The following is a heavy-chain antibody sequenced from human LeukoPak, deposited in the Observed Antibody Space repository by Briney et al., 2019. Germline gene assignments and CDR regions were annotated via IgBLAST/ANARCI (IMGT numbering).Heavy chain of an antibody. Sequence: GRSLRLSCAASGFTFDDYAMHWVRQAPGKGLEWVSGISWNSGSIGYADSVKGRFTISRDNAKNSLYLQMNSLRAEDTALYYCAKALLYKNSGWYPVFDYWGQGTLVTVSS. D-gene: IGHD6-19*01. CDR1: GFTFDDYA. CDR3: AKALLYKNSGWYPVFDY. CDR2: ISWNSGSI. J-gene: IGHJ4*02. V-gene: IGHV3-9*01.